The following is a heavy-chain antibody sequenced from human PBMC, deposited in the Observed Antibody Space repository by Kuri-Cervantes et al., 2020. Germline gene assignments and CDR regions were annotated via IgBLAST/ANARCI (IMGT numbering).Heavy chain of an antibody. J-gene: IGHJ4*02. V-gene: IGHV3-30*18. Sequence: GGSLRLSCAASGFTFSSYAMHWVRQAPGKGLDWVAAISYDGTSEYYADSVKGRSTVSRDSSKNTLYLQMNSLRTEDTAFYYCAKDLSGTWSFDYWGQGTLVTVSS. CDR1: GFTFSSYA. CDR3: AKDLSGTWSFDY. CDR2: ISYDGTSE. D-gene: IGHD6-13*01.